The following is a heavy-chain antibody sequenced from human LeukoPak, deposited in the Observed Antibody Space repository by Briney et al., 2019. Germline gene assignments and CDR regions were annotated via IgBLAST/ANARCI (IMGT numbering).Heavy chain of an antibody. D-gene: IGHD6-19*01. CDR2: IRYDGSNK. CDR1: GFTFSSYG. V-gene: IGHV3-30*02. CDR3: ARGLNIAVAGSSHFDY. J-gene: IGHJ4*02. Sequence: GGSLRLSCAVSGFTFSSYGMHWVRQAPGKGLEWVAFIRYDGSNKYYADSVKGRFTISRDNSKNTLYLQMNSLRAEDTAVYYCARGLNIAVAGSSHFDYWGQGTLVTVSS.